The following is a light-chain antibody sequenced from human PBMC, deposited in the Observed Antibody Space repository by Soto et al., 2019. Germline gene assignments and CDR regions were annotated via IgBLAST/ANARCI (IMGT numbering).Light chain of an antibody. J-gene: IGKJ1*01. CDR2: GAS. Sequence: EIVMTQSPATLSVSPGERATLSCRASQSVSSNLAWYQQKPGQAPRLLIYGASTRATGIPARFSGSGSGTEFTPTISSLQSEDFAGYYCQQYYNWPPWTVGQGTKVEIK. CDR3: QQYYNWPPWT. CDR1: QSVSSN. V-gene: IGKV3-15*01.